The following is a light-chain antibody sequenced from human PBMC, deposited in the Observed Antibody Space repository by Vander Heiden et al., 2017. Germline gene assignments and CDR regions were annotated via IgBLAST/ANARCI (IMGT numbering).Light chain of an antibody. CDR2: AAS. J-gene: IGKJ3*01. Sequence: DTQMTQSPSSLSASVGDRVTITCRASQSISSYLNWYQQKPGKAPKLLIYAASSLQSGVPSRFSGSGSGTDFTLTISSLQPEDFATYYCQQSYSTLSTFGPGTKVDIK. V-gene: IGKV1-39*01. CDR1: QSISSY. CDR3: QQSYSTLST.